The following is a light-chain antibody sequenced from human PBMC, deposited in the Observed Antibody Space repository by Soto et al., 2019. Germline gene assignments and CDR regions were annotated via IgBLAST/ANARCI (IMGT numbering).Light chain of an antibody. CDR3: QQYNNWPLT. CDR2: GAS. J-gene: IGKJ4*01. CDR1: QSVSSN. Sequence: EIVMTQSPATLSVSPGERATLSCRACQSVSSNLAWYQQRPGQAPRLLIYGASTRATGIPASFSGSGSGTEFTLTISSLQSGDFAAYYCQQYNNWPLTFGGGTKVEI. V-gene: IGKV3-15*01.